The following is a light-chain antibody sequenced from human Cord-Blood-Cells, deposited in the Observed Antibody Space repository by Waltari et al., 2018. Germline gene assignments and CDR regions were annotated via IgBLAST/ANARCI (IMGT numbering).Light chain of an antibody. V-gene: IGLV8-61*01. CDR2: STN. CDR3: VLYMGSGIWV. J-gene: IGLJ3*02. CDR1: SGSVSTSYY. Sequence: QTVVTQEPSFSVSPGGTVTLTCGLSSGSVSTSYYPSWYPETPGQAHRTLIYSTNTRSAGVPDRFSGSIRGNKAALTITGAQADDESDYYCVLYMGSGIWVFGGGTKLTVL.